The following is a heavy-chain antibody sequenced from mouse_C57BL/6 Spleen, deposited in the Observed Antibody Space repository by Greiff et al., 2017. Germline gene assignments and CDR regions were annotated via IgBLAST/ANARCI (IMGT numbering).Heavy chain of an antibody. CDR2: IWWNDDK. Sequence: QVTLKVSGPGILQPSQTLSLTCSFSGFSLSTSNMGIGWIRQPSGKGLEWLAHIWWNDDKYYNPSLKRRPTISKDTSNNHVFLKITSVYTADTATYCGAQMRTGTDFDVWGTGTTVTVSS. CDR1: GFSLSTSNMG. J-gene: IGHJ1*03. CDR3: AQMRTGTDFDV. D-gene: IGHD4-1*01. V-gene: IGHV8-5*01.